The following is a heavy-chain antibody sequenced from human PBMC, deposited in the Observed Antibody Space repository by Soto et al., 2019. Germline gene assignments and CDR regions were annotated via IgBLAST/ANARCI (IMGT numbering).Heavy chain of an antibody. CDR3: ERLGSGCYDY. CDR1: GFSLSSSGVG. V-gene: IGHV2-5*02. Sequence: HITLKESGPTLVKPTQTLTLTCTFSGFSLSSSGVGVGWIRQPPGKALEWLGLIYWDDDKRYSPSLKSRLTIPKDTSENQVVLTMTDRDPVDTASYSCERLGSGCYDYRFQGTLVTVSS. D-gene: IGHD3-10*01. J-gene: IGHJ4*02. CDR2: IYWDDDK.